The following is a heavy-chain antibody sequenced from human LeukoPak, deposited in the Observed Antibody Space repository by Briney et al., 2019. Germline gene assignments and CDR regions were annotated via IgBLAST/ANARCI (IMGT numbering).Heavy chain of an antibody. D-gene: IGHD3-10*01. Sequence: GGSLRLSCAASGFTFSNYGMHWVRQAPGKGLEWVSYIINSGGTVYYTDSVQGRFTISRDNARNSLFLQMNSLRDEDTAVYYCARVGRGVYGMDVWGQGTTVTVSS. CDR2: IINSGGTV. CDR3: ARVGRGVYGMDV. CDR1: GFTFSNYG. V-gene: IGHV3-48*02. J-gene: IGHJ6*02.